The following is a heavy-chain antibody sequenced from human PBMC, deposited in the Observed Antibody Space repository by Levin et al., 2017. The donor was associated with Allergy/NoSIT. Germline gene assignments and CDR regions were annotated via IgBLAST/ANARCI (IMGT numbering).Heavy chain of an antibody. CDR2: IYYRGST. CDR3: ATRHDYGDYLYFQH. V-gene: IGHV4-39*01. J-gene: IGHJ1*01. D-gene: IGHD4-17*01. Sequence: SETLSLTCTVSGGSISSSSYYWGWIRQPPGTGLEWIGSIYYRGSTYYNPSLRSRVTISVDTSKNQFSLKLSSVTAADTAVYYCATRHDYGDYLYFQHWGQGTLVTVSS. CDR1: GGSISSSSYY.